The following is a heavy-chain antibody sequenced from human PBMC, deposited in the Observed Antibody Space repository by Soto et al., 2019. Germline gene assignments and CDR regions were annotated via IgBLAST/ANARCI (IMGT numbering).Heavy chain of an antibody. CDR3: ARGRAELLFAFDI. CDR1: GYTFTGYY. V-gene: IGHV1-2*02. D-gene: IGHD2-21*01. J-gene: IGHJ3*02. CDR2: INPNSGGT. Sequence: ASVKVSCKASGYTFTGYYMHWVRQAPGQGLEWMGWINPNSGGTNYAQKFQGRVTMTRDTSISTAYMELSRLRSDDTAVYYCARGRAELLFAFDIWAQGIMVTVSS.